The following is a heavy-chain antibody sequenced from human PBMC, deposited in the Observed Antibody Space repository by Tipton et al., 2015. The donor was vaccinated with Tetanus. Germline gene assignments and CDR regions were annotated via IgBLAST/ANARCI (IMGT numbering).Heavy chain of an antibody. Sequence: LRLSCTVSGGSISTYHWNWFRLSPGKGLEWIGYIDYFGSTKINPSLKSRVAMSVDTAANQLSLKLTSVTSADTAVYYCARTRGYMYSDTWGQGTLVTVSS. CDR3: ARTRGYMYSDT. V-gene: IGHV4-59*01. D-gene: IGHD3-3*01. J-gene: IGHJ1*01. CDR2: IDYFGST. CDR1: GGSISTYH.